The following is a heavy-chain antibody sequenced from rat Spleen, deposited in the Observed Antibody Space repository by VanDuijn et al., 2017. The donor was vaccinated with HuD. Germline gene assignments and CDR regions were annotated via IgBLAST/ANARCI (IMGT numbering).Heavy chain of an antibody. Sequence: EVQLVESDGGLVQPGRSLKLSCEVSGFIFSDYYMAWIRQAPGKGLEWVASITNTGGSTYYPDSVKGRFTISRDNAKSTLYLQMNSLRSEDTATYYCTRAVITIAAIYFDYWGQGVMVTVSS. J-gene: IGHJ2*01. D-gene: IGHD1-2*01. CDR1: GFIFSDYY. V-gene: IGHV5-31*01. CDR3: TRAVITIAAIYFDY. CDR2: ITNTGGST.